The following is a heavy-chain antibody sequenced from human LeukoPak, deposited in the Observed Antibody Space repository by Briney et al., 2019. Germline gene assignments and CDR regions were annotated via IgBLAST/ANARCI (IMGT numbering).Heavy chain of an antibody. CDR3: ARGRRRLQPFDI. J-gene: IGHJ3*02. Sequence: ASVKVSWKASGYIFTSYGISWVRQAPGQGLEWMGWISAYNGYTNYAQNLQGRVTMITDTSTSTAYMELRSLMSDDTAVYFCARGRRRLQPFDIWGQGTMVTVSS. D-gene: IGHD5-12*01. V-gene: IGHV1-18*01. CDR1: GYIFTSYG. CDR2: ISAYNGYT.